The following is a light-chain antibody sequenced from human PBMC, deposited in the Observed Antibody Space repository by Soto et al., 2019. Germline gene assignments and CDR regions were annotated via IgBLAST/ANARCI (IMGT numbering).Light chain of an antibody. J-gene: IGKJ1*01. Sequence: EIVLTQSPGTLSLSPGERATLSCRASQSVSSTYLAWYQHKLGQAPRLLINGASSKASGIPDRFSGSGSGTDFTLTISRLEPEDFAVYYCQQYGSSPRSFGQGTKVDIK. CDR2: GAS. CDR3: QQYGSSPRS. CDR1: QSVSSTY. V-gene: IGKV3-20*01.